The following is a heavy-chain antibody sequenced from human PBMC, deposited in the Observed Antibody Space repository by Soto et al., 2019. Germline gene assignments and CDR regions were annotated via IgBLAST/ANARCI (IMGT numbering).Heavy chain of an antibody. Sequence: AQTLSLTCCVSGASISGSYYYWGWLRQSPGKGPEWIGSVFYTGFTSYNPSLESRVSVSVDTSKSQFSLKLSAVTAADTAVYYCATSQKGYNWNYFDHWGQGALVTVSS. CDR1: GASISGSYYY. CDR3: ATSQKGYNWNYFDH. J-gene: IGHJ4*02. CDR2: VFYTGFT. V-gene: IGHV4-39*01. D-gene: IGHD1-20*01.